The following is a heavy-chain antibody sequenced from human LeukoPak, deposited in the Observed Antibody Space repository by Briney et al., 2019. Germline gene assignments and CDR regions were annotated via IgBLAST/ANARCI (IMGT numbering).Heavy chain of an antibody. Sequence: ASVKVSGKASGYTFTPYSLAWVRQAPGQSLEWMGWISVNNGGTNYAQSFQDRVTLTRDTSTNTAYLELRSLRSDDTAIIYCATATQPRGYFLHWGQGTLVTVSS. V-gene: IGHV1-18*01. D-gene: IGHD2-2*01. CDR3: ATATQPRGYFLH. J-gene: IGHJ1*01. CDR1: GYTFTPYS. CDR2: ISVNNGGT.